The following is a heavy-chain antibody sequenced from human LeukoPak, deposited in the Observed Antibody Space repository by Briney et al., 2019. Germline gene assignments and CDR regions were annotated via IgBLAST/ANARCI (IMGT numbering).Heavy chain of an antibody. CDR3: AKVLSSSWGYFDY. D-gene: IGHD6-13*01. J-gene: IGHJ4*02. Sequence: GGSLRLSCTASGFTFSDYYMSWIRQAPGKGLEWVSYISNGARKIYYAESVKGRFTISRDNARNSLYLQMTSLRGEDTAVYYCAKVLSSSWGYFDYWGQGTLVTVSS. CDR2: ISNGARKI. CDR1: GFTFSDYY. V-gene: IGHV3-11*04.